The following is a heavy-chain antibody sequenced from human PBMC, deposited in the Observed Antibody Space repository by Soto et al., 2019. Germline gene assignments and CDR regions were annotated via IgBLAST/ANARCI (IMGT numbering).Heavy chain of an antibody. CDR3: VRCWGSGDGTNLGYNWLDP. CDR1: GFPFSDYP. D-gene: IGHD3-16*01. Sequence: PGWSLRLSCAVFGFPFSDYPMYWVRQAPGKGLEWVAIVSHDGSNKWYADFVKGRFTISRDNAKNTLYLQMNNLRAEDTAVYYCVRCWGSGDGTNLGYNWLDPWGQGTLVTVSS. CDR2: VSHDGSNK. J-gene: IGHJ5*02. V-gene: IGHV3-30*04.